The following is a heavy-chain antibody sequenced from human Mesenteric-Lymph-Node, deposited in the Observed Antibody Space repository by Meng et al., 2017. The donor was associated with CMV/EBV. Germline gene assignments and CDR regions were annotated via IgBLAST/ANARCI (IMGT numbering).Heavy chain of an antibody. D-gene: IGHD6-19*01. J-gene: IGHJ4*02. V-gene: IGHV3-11*01. Sequence: GGSLRLSCAASRFTLSDYYMTWIRQAPGKGLEWISYITSSTTGSNIYYADSVKGRFTIPRDNAENSLYLQMNSLRAEDTAVYYCARALGAAVALINNCGQGTLVTVSS. CDR1: RFTLSDYY. CDR3: ARALGAAVALINN. CDR2: ITSSTTGSNI.